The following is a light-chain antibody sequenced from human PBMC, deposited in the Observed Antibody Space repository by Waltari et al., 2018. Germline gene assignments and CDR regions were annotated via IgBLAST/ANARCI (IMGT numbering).Light chain of an antibody. CDR2: AAS. CDR1: QSISNY. CDR3: QQSYSTLVWT. Sequence: DIQMTQSPSSLSASVGDRVTITCRASQSISNYLNWYQQKPGKAPKLLIYAASSLQSGAPSRFSGSGSGTDFTLTISSLQPEDFATYYCQQSYSTLVWTFGQGTKVEIK. J-gene: IGKJ1*01. V-gene: IGKV1-39*01.